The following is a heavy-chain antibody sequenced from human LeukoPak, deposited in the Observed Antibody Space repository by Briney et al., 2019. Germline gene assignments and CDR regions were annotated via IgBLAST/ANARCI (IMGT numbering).Heavy chain of an antibody. CDR1: GGSISSYY. V-gene: IGHV4-4*09. J-gene: IGHJ4*02. D-gene: IGHD3-22*01. CDR3: ARDYYDSSGYRGAFDY. Sequence: SETLSLTCTVSGGSISSYYWSWIRQPPGKGLEWIGYIYTSGSTNYNPSLKSRVTISVDTSKNQFSLKLSSVTAADTAVYYCARDYYDSSGYRGAFDYWGQGTLVTVSS. CDR2: IYTSGST.